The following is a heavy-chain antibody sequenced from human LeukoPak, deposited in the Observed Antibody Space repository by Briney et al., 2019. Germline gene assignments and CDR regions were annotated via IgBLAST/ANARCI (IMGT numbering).Heavy chain of an antibody. CDR3: ARHPRYSSLSSYFGP. CDR1: GYDFNSYW. J-gene: IGHJ5*02. D-gene: IGHD6-6*01. CDR2: IYVGDSDT. Sequence: GESLKISCKGSGYDFNSYWIAWVRQISGKGLEWMGMIYVGDSDTRYSPSFDGQVTISADKSITTAYLQWSSLTASDSAIYYCARHPRYSSLSSYFGPWGQGTLVSVSS. V-gene: IGHV5-51*01.